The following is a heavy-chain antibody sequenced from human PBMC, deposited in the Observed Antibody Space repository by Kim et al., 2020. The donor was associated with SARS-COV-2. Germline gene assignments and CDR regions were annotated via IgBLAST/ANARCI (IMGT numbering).Heavy chain of an antibody. CDR2: IWYDGSDK. CDR3: SSETPGD. V-gene: IGHV3-33*08. J-gene: IGHJ4*02. Sequence: GGSLRLSCAASGFTFSNYCMHWVRQAPGKGLEWVAGIWYDGSDKYYAYSVNGRFTISIDNAKNTLYLQMNSQRAENTAVYYCSSETPGDWRQG. CDR1: GFTFSNYC.